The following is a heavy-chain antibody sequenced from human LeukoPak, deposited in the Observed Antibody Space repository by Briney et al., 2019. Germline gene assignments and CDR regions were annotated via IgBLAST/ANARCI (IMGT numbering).Heavy chain of an antibody. Sequence: ASVKVSCKVSGYTLTELSMHWVRQAPGKGLEWMGGFDPEDGETIYAQKFQGRVTMTRDTSISTAYMELSRLRSDDTAVYYCARELQLQSFDYWGQGTLVTVSS. J-gene: IGHJ4*02. CDR2: FDPEDGET. D-gene: IGHD1-7*01. CDR1: GYTLTELS. CDR3: ARELQLQSFDY. V-gene: IGHV1-24*01.